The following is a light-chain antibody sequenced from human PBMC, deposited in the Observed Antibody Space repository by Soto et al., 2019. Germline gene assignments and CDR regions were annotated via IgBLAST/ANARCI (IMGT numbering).Light chain of an antibody. CDR2: EIN. J-gene: IGLJ1*01. CDR3: SSFAGSNNSPYV. CDR1: SSDVGAYDY. V-gene: IGLV2-8*01. Sequence: QSALTQPPSASGSPGQSVTISCTGTSSDVGAYDYVSWYQQHPGKAPKLMIYEINKRPSGVPDRFSGSKSGNTASLTVSGLQAEDEADYYCSSFAGSNNSPYVYGTGPNVTVL.